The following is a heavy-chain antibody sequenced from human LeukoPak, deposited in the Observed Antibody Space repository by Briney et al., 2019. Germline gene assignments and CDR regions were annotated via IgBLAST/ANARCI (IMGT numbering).Heavy chain of an antibody. CDR3: ARGFRGSTFSY. V-gene: IGHV1-2*02. D-gene: IGHD2-15*01. J-gene: IGHJ4*02. Sequence: RASVKVSCKSSGYTLTAYYIHWVRQVPGHGLEWMGWINPNGGGTNYAQKFQGRVSLARDTSISTAYMELSGLTSDDTALYYCARGFRGSTFSYWGQGTLVTVSS. CDR1: GYTLTAYY. CDR2: INPNGGGT.